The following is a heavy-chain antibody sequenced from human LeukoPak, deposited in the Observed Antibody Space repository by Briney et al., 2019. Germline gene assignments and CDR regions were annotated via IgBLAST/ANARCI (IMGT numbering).Heavy chain of an antibody. CDR2: IKQDGSEK. D-gene: IGHD1-1*01. CDR3: ALCLGNDGLFDY. J-gene: IGHJ4*02. Sequence: PGGSLRLSCAASGFTFSSYRMSWVRQAPGKGLEWVANIKQDGSEKYYVDSVKGRFTISRDNAKNSLYLQMNSLRAEDTAVYYCALCLGNDGLFDYWGQGTLVTVSS. CDR1: GFTFSSYR. V-gene: IGHV3-7*01.